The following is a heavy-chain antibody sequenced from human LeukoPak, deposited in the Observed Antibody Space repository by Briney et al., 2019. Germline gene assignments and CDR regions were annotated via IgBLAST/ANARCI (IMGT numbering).Heavy chain of an antibody. Sequence: GGSLRLSCAASGFTVSSNYMSWVRQAPGKGLEWVSVIYSGGSTYYADSVKGRFTISRDISKNTLYLQMNGLRAEDTAMYYCAKDRIDNTVDQWGQGTLVTVSS. D-gene: IGHD2-21*01. J-gene: IGHJ4*02. CDR1: GFTVSSNY. V-gene: IGHV3-66*01. CDR2: IYSGGST. CDR3: AKDRIDNTVDQ.